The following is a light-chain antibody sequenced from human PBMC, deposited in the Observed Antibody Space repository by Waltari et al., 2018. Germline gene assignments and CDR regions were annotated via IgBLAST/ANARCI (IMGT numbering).Light chain of an antibody. CDR3: LLFYTGVGV. CDR2: DAT. V-gene: IGLV7-46*01. CDR1: PGTVTTYHY. Sequence: QAVVTQEPSLTVSPGGTVTLTCGPYPGTVTTYHYPYWFKQRPGQAHTTLIYDATNKHSWTPARFSGSLLGGKAALTLSGAQPEDEAVYYCLLFYTGVGVFGGGTKLTVL. J-gene: IGLJ3*02.